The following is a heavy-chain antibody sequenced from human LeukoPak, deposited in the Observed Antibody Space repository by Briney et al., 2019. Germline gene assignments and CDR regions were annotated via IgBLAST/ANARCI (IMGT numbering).Heavy chain of an antibody. CDR3: AKERGYSGYDWEGVFDY. CDR1: GFTFSSYG. CDR2: IRYDGSNK. J-gene: IGHJ4*02. Sequence: GGSLRLSCAASGFTFSSYGMHWVRQAPGKGLEWVAFIRYDGSNKYYADSVKGRFTISRDNSKNTLYLQMNSLRAEDTAVYYCAKERGYSGYDWEGVFDYWVQGTLVTVSS. D-gene: IGHD5-12*01. V-gene: IGHV3-30*02.